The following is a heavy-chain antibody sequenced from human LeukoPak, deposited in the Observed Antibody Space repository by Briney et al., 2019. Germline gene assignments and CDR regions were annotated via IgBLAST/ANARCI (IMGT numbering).Heavy chain of an antibody. D-gene: IGHD3-3*01. CDR3: ARGGHYDFWSGPPDF. J-gene: IGHJ4*02. V-gene: IGHV1-18*01. CDR1: GGTFSSYA. CDR2: ISTYSGDT. Sequence: ASVKVSCKASGGTFSSYAISWVRQAPGQALEWLGRISTYSGDTNYVQKVQGRVTMTTDTSTSTAYMDLKSLRSDDTAVYYCARGGHYDFWSGPPDFWGQGTLVTVSS.